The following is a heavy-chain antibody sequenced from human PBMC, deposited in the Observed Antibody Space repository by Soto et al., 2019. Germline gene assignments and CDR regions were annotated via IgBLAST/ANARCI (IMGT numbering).Heavy chain of an antibody. CDR3: ARARDYFDGLNWFDP. CDR2: IIPIFGPA. V-gene: IGHV1-69*01. J-gene: IGHJ5*02. CDR1: GGTFSSYA. Sequence: QVQLVQSGAEVKKPGSSVKVSCKASGGTFSSYAISWVRQAPGQGLEWMGGIIPIFGPANYAQKYQGRVTITADESPSTDYMELSSLRSEATAVYYCARARDYFDGLNWFDPWGQGTLVTVSS. D-gene: IGHD3-9*01.